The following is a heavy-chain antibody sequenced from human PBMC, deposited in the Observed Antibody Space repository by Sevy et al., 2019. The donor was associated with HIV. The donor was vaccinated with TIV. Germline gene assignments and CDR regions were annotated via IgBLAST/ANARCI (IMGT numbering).Heavy chain of an antibody. CDR2: IKQDGSEK. J-gene: IGHJ6*02. CDR1: GFTFSSYW. V-gene: IGHV3-7*03. CDR3: ARNYGDYYYYYGMDV. Sequence: GGSLRLSCAASGFTFSSYWMSWVRQAPGKGLEWVANIKQDGSEKYYVDSVKGRFTISRDNAKNSLYLQINSLRAEDTAVYYCARNYGDYYYYYGMDVWGQGTTVTVSS. D-gene: IGHD4-17*01.